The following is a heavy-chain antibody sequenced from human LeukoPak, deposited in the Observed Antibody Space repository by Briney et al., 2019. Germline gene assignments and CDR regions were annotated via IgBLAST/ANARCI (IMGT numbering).Heavy chain of an antibody. V-gene: IGHV3-53*01. CDR2: IYSGGST. CDR3: ARGNLDYGDYLPFDY. CDR1: GFTVSSNY. D-gene: IGHD4-17*01. J-gene: IGHJ4*02. Sequence: GGSLRLSCAASGFTVSSNYMSWVRQAPGKGLEWVSVIYSGGSTYYADSVKGRFTISRDNSKNTLYLQMNSLRAEDTAVYYCARGNLDYGDYLPFDYWGQGTLVTVSS.